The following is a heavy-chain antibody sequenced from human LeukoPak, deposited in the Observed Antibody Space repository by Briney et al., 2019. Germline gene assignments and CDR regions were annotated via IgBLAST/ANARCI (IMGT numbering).Heavy chain of an antibody. Sequence: SETLSLTCAVYGGSFRGYYWSWIRQSPGKGLEWIGEINHTGSTNYNPSLKSRVTISADTSKNQFSLNVTSVTAADTAVYYCATRENSSGGYHYWGQGTLVTVSS. CDR1: GGSFRGYY. CDR2: INHTGST. D-gene: IGHD6-19*01. CDR3: ATRENSSGGYHY. V-gene: IGHV4-34*01. J-gene: IGHJ4*02.